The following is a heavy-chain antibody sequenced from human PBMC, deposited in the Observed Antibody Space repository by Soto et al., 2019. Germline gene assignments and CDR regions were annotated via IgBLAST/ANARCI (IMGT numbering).Heavy chain of an antibody. CDR1: GFSVNNNY. V-gene: IGHV3-53*01. D-gene: IGHD2-21*01. CDR2: IYTRGTT. CDR3: AKLWGYYFES. Sequence: PGGSLRLSCSASGFSVNNNYMTWVRQAPGRRPEWVAVIYTRGTTHYADFATGRFTFSRDNSKNTLYLQMDSLRSEDTAVYYCAKLWGYYFESWGPGTLVTVSS. J-gene: IGHJ4*02.